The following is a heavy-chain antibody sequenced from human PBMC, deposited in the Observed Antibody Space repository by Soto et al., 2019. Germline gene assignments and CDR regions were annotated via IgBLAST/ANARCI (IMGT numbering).Heavy chain of an antibody. Sequence: SVKVSCKASGGTFSSYAISWVRQAPGQGLEWTGGIIPIFGTANYAQKFQGRVTITADESTSTAYMELSSLRSEDTAVYYCARDSNXRSSSWYDSYYYYGMDVWGQGTTVTVSS. CDR3: ARDSNXRSSSWYDSYYYYGMDV. CDR1: GGTFSSYA. J-gene: IGHJ6*02. CDR2: IIPIFGTA. D-gene: IGHD6-13*01. V-gene: IGHV1-69*13.